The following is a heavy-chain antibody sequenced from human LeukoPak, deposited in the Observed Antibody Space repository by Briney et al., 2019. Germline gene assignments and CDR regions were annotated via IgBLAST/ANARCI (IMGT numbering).Heavy chain of an antibody. CDR1: GSTFSNYW. Sequence: GGSLRLSCAASGSTFSNYWMSWVCQAPGKGLEWVANIMADGTDKDYVDSVKGRFTISRDNAKNSLYLQMNSLRADDTAVYYCARGGASSLPFKNWGQGTLVTVSS. D-gene: IGHD3-10*01. CDR3: ARGGASSLPFKN. V-gene: IGHV3-7*03. CDR2: IMADGTDK. J-gene: IGHJ4*02.